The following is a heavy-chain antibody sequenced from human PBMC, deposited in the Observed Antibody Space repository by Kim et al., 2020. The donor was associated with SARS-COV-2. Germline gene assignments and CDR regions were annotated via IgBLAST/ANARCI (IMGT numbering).Heavy chain of an antibody. V-gene: IGHV4-59*08. CDR1: GGSISSYY. D-gene: IGHD6-13*01. Sequence: SETLSLTCTVSGGSISSYYWSWIRQPPGKGLEWIGYIYYSGSTNYNPSLKSRVTISVDTSKNQFSLKLSSVTAADTAVYYCARHAPAAAGKDAFDIWGQGTMVTVSS. J-gene: IGHJ3*02. CDR2: IYYSGST. CDR3: ARHAPAAAGKDAFDI.